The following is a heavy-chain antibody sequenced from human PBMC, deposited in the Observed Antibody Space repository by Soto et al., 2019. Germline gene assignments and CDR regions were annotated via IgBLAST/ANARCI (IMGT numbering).Heavy chain of an antibody. V-gene: IGHV4-34*01. D-gene: IGHD3-9*01. J-gene: IGHJ6*04. CDR3: ARGRYFDCFLNRYYGYGMDV. Sequence: ETLSLTCAVYGGSFRGYYWSWIRQPPGKGLEWIAEINHSGSTNCNPSLKSRVTISVDTSKSQFSLKLNSVTAADTAMYYCARGRYFDCFLNRYYGYGMDVWGKGTTVTVDS. CDR2: INHSGST. CDR1: GGSFRGYY.